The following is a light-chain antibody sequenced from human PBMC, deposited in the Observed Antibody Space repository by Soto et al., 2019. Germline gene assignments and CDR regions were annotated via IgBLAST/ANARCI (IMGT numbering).Light chain of an antibody. CDR2: WAS. CDR1: PSVLYSPNNKNS. J-gene: IGKJ1*01. CDR3: QQYYRTPPT. Sequence: DIVMTQSPDSLAVSLGERATINCKSSPSVLYSPNNKNSLAWYQQKPGQPPNLFIYWASIRESGVHVRFSGSGSGTDFTLTISSLQAEDVAVYYCQQYYRTPPTFGQETKVEIK. V-gene: IGKV4-1*01.